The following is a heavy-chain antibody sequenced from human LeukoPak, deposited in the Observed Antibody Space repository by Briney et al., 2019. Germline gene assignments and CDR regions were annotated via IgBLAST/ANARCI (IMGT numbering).Heavy chain of an antibody. CDR2: INPNSGGT. CDR3: ANAAGHYDFWSGYYGRDAFDT. CDR1: GYTFTGYY. Sequence: ASVKVSCKASGYTFTGYYMHWVRQAPGQGLEWMGWINPNSGGTNYAQKFQGRVTMTRDTSISTAYMELSRLRSDDTAVYYCANAAGHYDFWSGYYGRDAFDTWGQGTMVTVSS. V-gene: IGHV1-2*02. J-gene: IGHJ3*02. D-gene: IGHD3-3*01.